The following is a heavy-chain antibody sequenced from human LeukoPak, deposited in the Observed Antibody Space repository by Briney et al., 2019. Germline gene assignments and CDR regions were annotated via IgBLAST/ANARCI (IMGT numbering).Heavy chain of an antibody. J-gene: IGHJ5*02. D-gene: IGHD2-15*01. CDR1: GGSFSVYY. CDR2: INHSGST. Sequence: PSETLSLTCAVYGGSFSVYYWSWIRQPPGKGLEWVGEINHSGSTNYNPSLKSRVTISVDTSKNQFSLKLSSATAADTAVYYCARGRSGCSGGSCYRRNWFDPWGQGTLVTVSS. CDR3: ARGRSGCSGGSCYRRNWFDP. V-gene: IGHV4-34*01.